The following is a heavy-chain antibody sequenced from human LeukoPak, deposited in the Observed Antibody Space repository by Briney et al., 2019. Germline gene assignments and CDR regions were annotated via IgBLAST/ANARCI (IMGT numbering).Heavy chain of an antibody. CDR3: AHAGDYGYFDY. J-gene: IGHJ4*02. CDR2: ISGSGGST. Sequence: GGSLRLSCAASGFTSSSYAMSWVRQAPGKGLEWVSAISGSGGSTYYADSVKGRFTISRDNSKNTLYLQMNSLRAEDTAVYYCAHAGDYGYFDYWGQGTLVTVSS. V-gene: IGHV3-23*01. CDR1: GFTSSSYA. D-gene: IGHD4-17*01.